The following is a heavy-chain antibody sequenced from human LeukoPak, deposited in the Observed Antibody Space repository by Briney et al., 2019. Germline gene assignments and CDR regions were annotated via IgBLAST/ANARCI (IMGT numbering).Heavy chain of an antibody. CDR1: GYSFINFG. Sequence: ASVKDSCKASGYSFINFGLSWVRQAPGQGLEWMGWISAYNHNTNYAQKFQGRVTTTIDTSTTTVYMELRSLRSDDTAIYYCARDLMYCDTMSCYDGDFDYWGQGTPVTVSS. J-gene: IGHJ4*02. D-gene: IGHD2-2*01. CDR2: ISAYNHNT. V-gene: IGHV1-18*01. CDR3: ARDLMYCDTMSCYDGDFDY.